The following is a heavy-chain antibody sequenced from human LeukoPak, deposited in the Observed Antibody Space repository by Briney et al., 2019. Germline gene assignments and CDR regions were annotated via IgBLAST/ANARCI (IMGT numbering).Heavy chain of an antibody. J-gene: IGHJ4*02. CDR3: AKGGGPIFYDSSGYPNDY. D-gene: IGHD3-22*01. CDR2: IRYDGSNK. V-gene: IGHV3-30*02. Sequence: PGGSLRLSCAASGFTFSSYGMHWVRQAPGKGLEWVAFIRYDGSNKYYADSVKGRFTISRDDSKNTLYLQMNSLRAEDTAVYYCAKGGGPIFYDSSGYPNDYWGQGTLVTVSS. CDR1: GFTFSSYG.